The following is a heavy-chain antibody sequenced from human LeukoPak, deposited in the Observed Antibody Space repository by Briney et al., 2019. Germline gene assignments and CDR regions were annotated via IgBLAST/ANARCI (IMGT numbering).Heavy chain of an antibody. Sequence: ASVKVSCKASGYTFTGYYMHWVRQAPGQGLEWMGRINPNSGGTNYAQKFQGRVTMTRDTSISTASMELSRLRSDDTAVYYCARAETGTYYYDSSGSFDYWGQGTLVTVSS. CDR3: ARAETGTYYYDSSGSFDY. CDR2: INPNSGGT. J-gene: IGHJ4*02. CDR1: GYTFTGYY. V-gene: IGHV1-2*06. D-gene: IGHD3-22*01.